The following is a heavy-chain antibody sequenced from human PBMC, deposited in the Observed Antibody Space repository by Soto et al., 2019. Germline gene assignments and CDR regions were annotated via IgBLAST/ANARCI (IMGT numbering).Heavy chain of an antibody. CDR1: GFPFNHYW. CDR2: INPAGTIT. Sequence: MQMVESGGGSVQPGGSLRLSCAASGFPFNHYWMHWVRQTPGKGLVWVSRINPAGTITNYADSVEGRFTISRDNADSALFLQMNSLSAEDTAISYCTSDTFGLRDTWGQGTLVTVSS. V-gene: IGHV3-74*01. J-gene: IGHJ5*02. D-gene: IGHD3-16*01. CDR3: TSDTFGLRDT.